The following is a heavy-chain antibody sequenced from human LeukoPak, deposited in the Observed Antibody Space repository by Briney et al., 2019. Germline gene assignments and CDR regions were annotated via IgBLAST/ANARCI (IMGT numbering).Heavy chain of an antibody. Sequence: PSETLFLTCTVSGGSISSYYWSWIRQPPGKGLEWIGYIYYSGSTNYNPSLKSRVTISVDTSKNQFSLKLSSVTAADTAVYYCAREYNYYDSSGYYSYFDYWGQGTLVTVSS. D-gene: IGHD3-22*01. CDR2: IYYSGST. CDR3: AREYNYYDSSGYYSYFDY. V-gene: IGHV4-59*01. J-gene: IGHJ4*02. CDR1: GGSISSYY.